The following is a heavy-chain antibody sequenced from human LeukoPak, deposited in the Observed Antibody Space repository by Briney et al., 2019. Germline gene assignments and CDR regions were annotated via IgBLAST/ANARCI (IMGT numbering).Heavy chain of an antibody. CDR1: GFTFSSYE. Sequence: PGGPLRLSCAASGFTFSSYEMNWVRQAPGKGLEWVSYISSSGSTIYYADSVKGRFTISRDNSKNTLYLQMNSLRAEDTAVYYCAKDTSPDEWYYDSSGYFPDAFDIWGQGTMVTVSS. CDR3: AKDTSPDEWYYDSSGYFPDAFDI. V-gene: IGHV3-48*03. J-gene: IGHJ3*02. D-gene: IGHD3-22*01. CDR2: ISSSGSTI.